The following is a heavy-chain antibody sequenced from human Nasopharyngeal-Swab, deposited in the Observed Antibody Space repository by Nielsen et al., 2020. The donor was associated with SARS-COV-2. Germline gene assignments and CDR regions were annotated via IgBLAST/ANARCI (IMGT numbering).Heavy chain of an antibody. V-gene: IGHV3-30*18. CDR3: AKDKKARGDSSSWTTDY. J-gene: IGHJ4*02. CDR2: ISYDGSNK. D-gene: IGHD6-13*01. Sequence: VCQAPGKGLERVAVISYDGSNKYYADSVKGRFTISRDNSKNTLYLQMNSLRAEDTAVYYCAKDKKARGDSSSWTTDYWGQGTLVTVSS.